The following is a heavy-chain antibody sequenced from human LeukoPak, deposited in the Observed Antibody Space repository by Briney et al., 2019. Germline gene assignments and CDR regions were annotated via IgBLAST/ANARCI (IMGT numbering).Heavy chain of an antibody. CDR1: GFTFSNYA. V-gene: IGHV3-23*01. CDR2: ISGSGVGT. J-gene: IGHJ4*02. Sequence: GGSLRLSCAASGFTFSNYAMSWVRQAPGKGLEWVSAISGSGVGTFYADSVKGRFTISRDSSKKTLYLQMNSLRAADTAVYYCARMSGSGSRGNFDYWGQGTLVTVSS. CDR3: ARMSGSGSRGNFDY. D-gene: IGHD3-10*01.